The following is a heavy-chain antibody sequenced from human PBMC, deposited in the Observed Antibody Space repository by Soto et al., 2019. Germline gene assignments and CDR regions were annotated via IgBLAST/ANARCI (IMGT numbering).Heavy chain of an antibody. V-gene: IGHV4-39*01. D-gene: IGHD3-16*02. CDR1: GGSISSSSYY. Sequence: SETLSLTCTVSGGSISSSSYYWGWIRQPPGKGLEWIGSIYYSGSTYYNPSLKSRVTISVDTSKNQFSLKLSSVTAAETAVYYCASTGRNTYYDYIWGSYRPYYFDYWGQGTLVTVSS. J-gene: IGHJ4*02. CDR2: IYYSGST. CDR3: ASTGRNTYYDYIWGSYRPYYFDY.